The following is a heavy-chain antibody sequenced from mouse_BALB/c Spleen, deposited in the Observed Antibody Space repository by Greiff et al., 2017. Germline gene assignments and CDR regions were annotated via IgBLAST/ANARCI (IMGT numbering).Heavy chain of an antibody. CDR3: ARDHYGSSYGAMDY. CDR1: GFTFSSYT. J-gene: IGHJ4*01. V-gene: IGHV5-9-4*01. D-gene: IGHD1-1*01. Sequence: EVKVVESGGGLVKPGGSLKLSCAASGFTFSSYTMSWVRQTPEKRLEWVATISSGGSYTYYPDTVTGRFTISRDNTKTTQYLEMSSLRSEDTAMYYCARDHYGSSYGAMDYWGQGTSVTVSS. CDR2: ISSGGSYT.